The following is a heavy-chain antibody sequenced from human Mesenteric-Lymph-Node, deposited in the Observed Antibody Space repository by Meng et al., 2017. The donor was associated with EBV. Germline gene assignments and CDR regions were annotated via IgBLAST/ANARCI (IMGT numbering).Heavy chain of an antibody. D-gene: IGHD5-12*01. V-gene: IGHV6-1*01. CDR2: TYYMSKWFN. CDR1: GDSGSSDGVA. Sequence: VPLQQYGPGLVKPSETLSLTCAISGDSGSSDGVAWNWIRQSPSRGLEWLGRTYYMSKWFNDYALSVKSRITINPDTSKNQFSLQLNSVTPEDTAMYYCTRGAYSAFDIWGQGTMVTVSS. J-gene: IGHJ3*02. CDR3: TRGAYSAFDI.